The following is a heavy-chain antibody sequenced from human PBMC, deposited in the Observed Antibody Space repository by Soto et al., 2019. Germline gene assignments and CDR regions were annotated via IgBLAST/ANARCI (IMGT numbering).Heavy chain of an antibody. V-gene: IGHV3-23*01. J-gene: IGHJ4*02. CDR2: IADTGGDT. Sequence: EVQLLESGGDLVQPGGSLRLSCVASGIPFGSRAMSWVRQAPGEGLERVSTIADTGGDTKYADSVRGRFTMSRDNSKKTRYLQMNSLRVEDSALYYCARGSTDSYPGSRIFDFWGRGTLVTVSS. CDR1: GIPFGSRA. D-gene: IGHD3-10*01. CDR3: ARGSTDSYPGSRIFDF.